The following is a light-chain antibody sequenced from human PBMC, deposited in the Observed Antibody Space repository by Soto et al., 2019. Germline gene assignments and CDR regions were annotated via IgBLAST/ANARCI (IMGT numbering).Light chain of an antibody. J-gene: IGKJ2*01. Sequence: DIVMTQSPDSLAVSLGERATINCKSSQSVLYSSNNKNYLAWYQQKPGQPPRLLIYWASTRESGVPGRLSGSGSGTDFTLTISSLQAEDVAVYYCQQYYSTPYTFGQGTKLEIK. CDR1: QSVLYSSNNKNY. V-gene: IGKV4-1*01. CDR2: WAS. CDR3: QQYYSTPYT.